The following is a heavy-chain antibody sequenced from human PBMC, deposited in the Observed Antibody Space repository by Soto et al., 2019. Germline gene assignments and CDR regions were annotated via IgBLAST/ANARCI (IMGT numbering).Heavy chain of an antibody. CDR3: ARLNREFGYYYYYMDV. V-gene: IGHV3-23*01. CDR1: GFTFSSYA. J-gene: IGHJ6*03. CDR2: ISGSGGST. Sequence: GGSLRLSCAASGFTFSSYAMSWVRQAPGKGLEWVSAISGSGGSTYYADSVKGRFTISRDNSKNTLYLQMNSLRAEDTAVYYCARLNREFGYYYYYMDVWGKGTTVTVSS. D-gene: IGHD3-16*01.